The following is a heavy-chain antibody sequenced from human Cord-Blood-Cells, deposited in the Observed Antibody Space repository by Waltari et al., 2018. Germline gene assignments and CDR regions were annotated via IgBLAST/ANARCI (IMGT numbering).Heavy chain of an antibody. CDR1: GFTVSSNY. CDR3: ARVGALRYFDWLLDY. Sequence: EVQLVESGGGLIQPGGSLRLSCAASGFTVSSNYVSWCRQAPGKGLEWVSVIYSGGSTYYADSVKGRFTISRDNSKNTLYLQMNSLRAEDTAVYYCARVGALRYFDWLLDYWGQGTLVTVSS. D-gene: IGHD3-9*01. V-gene: IGHV3-53*01. CDR2: IYSGGST. J-gene: IGHJ4*02.